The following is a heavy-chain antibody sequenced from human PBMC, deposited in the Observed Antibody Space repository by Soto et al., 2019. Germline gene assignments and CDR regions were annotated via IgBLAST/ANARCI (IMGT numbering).Heavy chain of an antibody. Sequence: QITLKESGPTLVKPTQTLTLTCTFSGFSLSTSGVGVGWIRQPPGKALEWLALIYWDDDKRYSPSLKSRLTITKDTSKIQVVLTMTNMDPVDTATYYCAHSITGYSSSWYGQWFDPWGQGTLVTVSS. CDR1: GFSLSTSGVG. D-gene: IGHD6-13*01. CDR2: IYWDDDK. J-gene: IGHJ5*02. V-gene: IGHV2-5*02. CDR3: AHSITGYSSSWYGQWFDP.